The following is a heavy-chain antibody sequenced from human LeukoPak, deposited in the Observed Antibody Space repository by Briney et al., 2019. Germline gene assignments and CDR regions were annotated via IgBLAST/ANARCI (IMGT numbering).Heavy chain of an antibody. CDR2: INPNSGGT. CDR3: ATDWRLAVAGVLFHY. V-gene: IGHV1-2*04. Sequence: GASVKVSCKASGYTFTGYYMHWVRQAPGQGLEWMGWINPNSGGTNYAQKFQGWVTMTRDTSISTAYMELSRLRSDDTAVYYCATDWRLAVAGVLFHYWGQGTLVTVSS. CDR1: GYTFTGYY. D-gene: IGHD6-19*01. J-gene: IGHJ4*02.